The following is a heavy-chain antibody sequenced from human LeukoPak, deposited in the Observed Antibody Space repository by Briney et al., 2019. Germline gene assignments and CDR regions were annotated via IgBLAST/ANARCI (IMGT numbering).Heavy chain of an antibody. CDR1: GYSFTNFY. Sequence: ASVKVSCKTSGYSFTNFYIHWVRQASGQGLEWMGMVNPSGGSTISAQRFQDRVNMTTDTSTRTVYMEMTGLTSDDTGIYYCARDAFWGQGTQVTVSS. D-gene: IGHD3-3*02. V-gene: IGHV1-46*01. CDR2: VNPSGGST. J-gene: IGHJ4*02. CDR3: ARDAF.